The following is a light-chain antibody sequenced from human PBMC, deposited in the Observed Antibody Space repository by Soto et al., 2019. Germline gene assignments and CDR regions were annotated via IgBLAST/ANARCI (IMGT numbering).Light chain of an antibody. J-gene: IGLJ2*01. CDR1: SSDVGSYNL. CDR3: CSYAGSSTLV. CDR2: EVS. V-gene: IGLV2-23*02. Sequence: QSALTQPASVSGSPGQSITISCTGTSSDVGSYNLVSWYQQHPGKAPKLMIYEVSKRPSGVSNRFSSSKSGNTASLTNSGLQAEDGADYYCCSYAGSSTLVFGGGTQLT.